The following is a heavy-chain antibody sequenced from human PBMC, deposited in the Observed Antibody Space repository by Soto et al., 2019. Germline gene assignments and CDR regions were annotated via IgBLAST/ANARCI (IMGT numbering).Heavy chain of an antibody. D-gene: IGHD3-22*01. Sequence: EVQLLESGGGLVQPGGSLRLSCAASGFTFSSYAMSWVRQAPGKGLEWVSAISGSGGSTYYADSVKGRFTISRDNSKNTLYLQMNSLRAEDTAVYYCAKDLGPMIVVVGAFDIWGQGTMVTVSS. CDR1: GFTFSSYA. J-gene: IGHJ3*02. CDR3: AKDLGPMIVVVGAFDI. CDR2: ISGSGGST. V-gene: IGHV3-23*01.